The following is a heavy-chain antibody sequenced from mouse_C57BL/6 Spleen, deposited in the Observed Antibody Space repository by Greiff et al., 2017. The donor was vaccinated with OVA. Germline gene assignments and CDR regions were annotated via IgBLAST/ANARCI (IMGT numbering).Heavy chain of an antibody. Sequence: EVKLMESGGGLVKPGGSLKLSCAASGFTFSSYTMSWVRQTPEKRLEWVATISGGGGNTYYPDSVKGRFTISRDNAKNTLYLQMSSLRSEDTALYYCARPITTVVATPAYWGQGTLVTVSA. CDR1: GFTFSSYT. CDR3: ARPITTVVATPAY. J-gene: IGHJ3*01. D-gene: IGHD1-1*01. CDR2: ISGGGGNT. V-gene: IGHV5-9*01.